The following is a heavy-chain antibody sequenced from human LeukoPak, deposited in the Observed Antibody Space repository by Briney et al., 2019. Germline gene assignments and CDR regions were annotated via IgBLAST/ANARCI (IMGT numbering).Heavy chain of an antibody. V-gene: IGHV1-8*03. Sequence: ASVKVSCKASGYTFTSYDINWVRQATGQGLEWMGWMNPNSGNTGYAQRFQGRVTITRNTSISTAYMELSSLRSEDTAVYYCARDRQTFYDYVGGNYRFYVDYWGQGTLVTVSS. CDR1: GYTFTSYD. D-gene: IGHD3-16*02. CDR3: ARDRQTFYDYVGGNYRFYVDY. CDR2: MNPNSGNT. J-gene: IGHJ4*02.